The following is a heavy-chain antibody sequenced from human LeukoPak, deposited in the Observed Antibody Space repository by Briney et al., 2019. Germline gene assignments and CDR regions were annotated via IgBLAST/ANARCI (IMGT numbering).Heavy chain of an antibody. Sequence: SETLSLTCTVSGGSISGYYWSWIRQPPGKGLEWIGFIYYSGSTNYNPSLKSRVTISVDTSKNQFSLKLTSVTAADTAVYYCAKQVGSSSPRSLDYWGQGTLVTVSS. D-gene: IGHD6-6*01. J-gene: IGHJ4*02. V-gene: IGHV4-59*08. CDR1: GGSISGYY. CDR3: AKQVGSSSPRSLDY. CDR2: IYYSGST.